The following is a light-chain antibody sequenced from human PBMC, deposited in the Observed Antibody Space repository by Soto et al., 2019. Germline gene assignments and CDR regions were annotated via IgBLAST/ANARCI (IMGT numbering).Light chain of an antibody. CDR2: DVN. V-gene: IGLV2-11*01. CDR1: SSVVGAYNY. J-gene: IGLJ3*02. Sequence: QSVLTQPRSVSGAPVQSVTISCTGTSSVVGAYNYVSWYQHHPGKDPKPVIYDVNKRPSGVPHRFSGSKSGSTASLTISGLQAEDEADYYCCSHAGRYSWVFDGGTKLTVL. CDR3: CSHAGRYSWV.